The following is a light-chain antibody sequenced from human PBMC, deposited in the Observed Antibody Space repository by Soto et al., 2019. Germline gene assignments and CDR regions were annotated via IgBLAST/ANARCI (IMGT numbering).Light chain of an antibody. V-gene: IGKV1-5*01. CDR1: QSISNW. CDR2: GAS. Sequence: DIHMTQSPSTLSASKGDRVTITCRASQSISNWLAWYQQKPGKAPKLLIYGASSLESGVLSRFSGSGSGTEFTLTISSLQPDDFATYYCQQYNSYSLTWTFGQGTKVDI. CDR3: QQYNSYSLTWT. J-gene: IGKJ1*01.